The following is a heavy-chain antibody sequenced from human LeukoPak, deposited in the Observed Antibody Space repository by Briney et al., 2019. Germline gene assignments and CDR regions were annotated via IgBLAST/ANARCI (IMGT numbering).Heavy chain of an antibody. CDR1: GYTFTSYG. CDR2: ISAYNGNT. Sequence: GASVKVSCKASGYTFTSYGIIWVRQAPGQGLEWMGWISAYNGNTNYAQKLQGRVTMTTDTSTSTAYMELRSLRSDDTAVYYCAAGYSSSWPYYYYYMDVWGKGTTVTISS. J-gene: IGHJ6*03. V-gene: IGHV1-18*01. D-gene: IGHD6-13*01. CDR3: AAGYSSSWPYYYYYMDV.